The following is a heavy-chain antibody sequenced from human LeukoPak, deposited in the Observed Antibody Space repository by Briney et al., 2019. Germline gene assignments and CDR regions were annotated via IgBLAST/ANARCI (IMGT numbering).Heavy chain of an antibody. Sequence: ASVKVSCKASGYTFNAFFIHWVRQAPGQGLEWLGWINPHSGDTTYAQNFQGRVTMTRDTSISTIYMEVASLISDDTAIYYCARAYANYGDYWGQGTLVTVSS. CDR1: GYTFNAFF. D-gene: IGHD3-10*01. CDR3: ARAYANYGDY. CDR2: INPHSGDT. V-gene: IGHV1-2*02. J-gene: IGHJ4*02.